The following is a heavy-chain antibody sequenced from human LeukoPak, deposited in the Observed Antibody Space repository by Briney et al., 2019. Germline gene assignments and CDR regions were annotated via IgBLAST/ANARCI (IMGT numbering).Heavy chain of an antibody. J-gene: IGHJ4*02. CDR3: ARTNAYYDFWSGYYY. V-gene: IGHV1-69*13. Sequence: SVKVSCKASGGTFSSYAISWVRQAPGQGLEWMGGIIPIFGTANYAQKFKGRVTITADESTSTVYMELRSLRSADTAVYYCARTNAYYDFWSGYYYWGQGTLVTVSS. D-gene: IGHD3-3*01. CDR2: IIPIFGTA. CDR1: GGTFSSYA.